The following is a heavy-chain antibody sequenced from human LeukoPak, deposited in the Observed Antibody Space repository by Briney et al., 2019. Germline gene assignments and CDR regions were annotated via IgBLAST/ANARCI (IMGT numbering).Heavy chain of an antibody. CDR1: GGSISSTSSY. J-gene: IGHJ5*02. D-gene: IGHD5-18*01. CDR2: IYYSGST. CDR3: ARGDFYNYGKPFDP. V-gene: IGHV4-39*07. Sequence: PSETLSLTCSVSGGSISSTSSYWGWIRQPPGKGLEWIASIYYSGSTYYNPSLKSRVTISVDTSKNQFSVKLTSVTAADTAVYYCARGDFYNYGKPFDPWSQGTLVTVSS.